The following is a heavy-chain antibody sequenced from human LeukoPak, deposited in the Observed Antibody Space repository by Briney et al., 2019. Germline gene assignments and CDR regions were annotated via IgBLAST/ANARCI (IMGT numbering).Heavy chain of an antibody. CDR1: GGTFSSYA. Sequence: ASVKVSCKASGGTFSSYAIRWVRQAPGQGLEWMGRIIPILGIANYAQKFQGRVTITADKSTSTAYMELSRLRSEDTAVYYCARDKARDLGYCSSTSCRYCYYGMEVWGQGTTVTVSS. CDR2: IIPILGIA. V-gene: IGHV1-69*04. D-gene: IGHD2-2*01. J-gene: IGHJ6*02. CDR3: ARDKARDLGYCSSTSCRYCYYGMEV.